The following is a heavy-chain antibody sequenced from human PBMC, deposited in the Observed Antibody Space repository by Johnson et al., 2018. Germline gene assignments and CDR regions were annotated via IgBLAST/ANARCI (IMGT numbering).Heavy chain of an antibody. CDR3: AKQWLADSCDI. Sequence: VQLVQSGAEVKKTGESLKISCKGSGYDFATFWIGWVRQMPGKGLEWMGIIYPDDSSIRYSPSFPGQVTISADKSIRTASLRWNNLRALVTAMYYCAKQWLADSCDIWGQGRMVTVSS. CDR2: IYPDDSSI. V-gene: IGHV5-51*03. CDR1: GYDFATFW. J-gene: IGHJ3*02. D-gene: IGHD6-19*01.